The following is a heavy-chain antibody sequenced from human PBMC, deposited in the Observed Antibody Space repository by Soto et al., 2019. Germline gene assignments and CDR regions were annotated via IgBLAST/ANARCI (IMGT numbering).Heavy chain of an antibody. D-gene: IGHD6-19*01. CDR1: GGSISTVGHY. Sequence: PSETLSLTCSVSGGSISTVGHYWTWIRQPPGKGLEWIGSIYHTGSTYYSKSLRSRLTMSVDTSKSQFSLRLSSVTAADTAVYYCARGPGYSSGWYSDYWGQGTRVIVAS. J-gene: IGHJ4*02. CDR3: ARGPGYSSGWYSDY. CDR2: IYHTGST. V-gene: IGHV4-31*03.